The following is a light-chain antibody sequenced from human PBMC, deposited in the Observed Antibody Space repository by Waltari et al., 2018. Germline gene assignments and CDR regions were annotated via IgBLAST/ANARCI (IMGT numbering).Light chain of an antibody. V-gene: IGKV2-24*01. CDR2: EIS. J-gene: IGKJ1*01. Sequence: DIVVTQTPLSAPVTLGQPASISCRGSQSPVPSNGNTYLTWLQQRPGQPPRPLMYEISKRFSGVPDRFSGSGAGTVFTLKISRVEEEDVGVYYCMQAAQFPWTFGQGTKVEIK. CDR1: QSPVPSNGNTY. CDR3: MQAAQFPWT.